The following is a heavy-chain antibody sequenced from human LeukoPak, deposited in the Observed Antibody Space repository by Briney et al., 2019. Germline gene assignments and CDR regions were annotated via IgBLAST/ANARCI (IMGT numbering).Heavy chain of an antibody. CDR3: ASLDYYDSSGYLP. CDR1: GGSISSHY. J-gene: IGHJ5*02. Sequence: SETLSLTCTVSGGSISSHYWSWVRQPPGKGLEWIGYIYYSGSTNYNPSLKSRVTISVDTSKNQFSLKLSSVTAADTAVYYCASLDYYDSSGYLPWGQGTLVTVSS. D-gene: IGHD3-22*01. CDR2: IYYSGST. V-gene: IGHV4-59*11.